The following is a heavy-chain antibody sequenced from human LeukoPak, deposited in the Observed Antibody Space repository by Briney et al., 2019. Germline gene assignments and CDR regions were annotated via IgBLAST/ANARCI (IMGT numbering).Heavy chain of an antibody. V-gene: IGHV3-21*01. J-gene: IGHJ4*02. Sequence: GGSLRLSCAASGFTFGSYSMNWVRQAPGKGLEWVSSISSSSSYIYYADSVKGRFTISRDNAKNSLYLQMNSLRAEDTAVYYCARGAYCGGDCYRSPVDYWGQGTLVTVSS. CDR2: ISSSSSYI. D-gene: IGHD2-21*02. CDR1: GFTFGSYS. CDR3: ARGAYCGGDCYRSPVDY.